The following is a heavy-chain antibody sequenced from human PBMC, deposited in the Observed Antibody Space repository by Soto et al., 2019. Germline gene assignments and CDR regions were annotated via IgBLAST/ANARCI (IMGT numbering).Heavy chain of an antibody. V-gene: IGHV4-39*01. CDR2: IYYSGST. J-gene: IGHJ4*02. CDR3: ARHARIFDY. Sequence: PSETLSLTCTVSGGSISSSSYYWGWIRQPPGKGLEWIGSIYYSGSTYYNPSLKSRVTISVDTSKNQFSLKLSPVTAADTAVYYCARHARIFDYWGQGTLVTVSS. D-gene: IGHD2-15*01. CDR1: GGSISSSSYY.